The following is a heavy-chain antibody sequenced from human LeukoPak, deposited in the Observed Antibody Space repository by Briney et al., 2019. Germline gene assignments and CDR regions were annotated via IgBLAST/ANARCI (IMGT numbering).Heavy chain of an antibody. J-gene: IGHJ4*02. Sequence: GRSLRLSCAASGFTFSSYGMHRVRQAPGKGLEWVAVISYDGSNKYYADSVKGRFTISRDNSKNTLYLQMNSLRAEDTAVYYCAKDSRFRGAISDHFDYWGQGTLVTVSS. V-gene: IGHV3-30*18. CDR1: GFTFSSYG. CDR3: AKDSRFRGAISDHFDY. D-gene: IGHD3-16*02. CDR2: ISYDGSNK.